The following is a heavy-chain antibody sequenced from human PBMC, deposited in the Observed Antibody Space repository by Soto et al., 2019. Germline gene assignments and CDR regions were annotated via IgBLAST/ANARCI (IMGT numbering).Heavy chain of an antibody. CDR1: GGTFSSYS. CDR2: IISILGIA. V-gene: IGHV1-69*02. Sequence: PVKVSCKASGGTFSSYSISWVRQPPGQGLKWMGRIISILGIANYAQKLQGRVTITADKCTSTAYMELSSLRSADTAVYYCARQVGNYYGAGSYQDPWGQGPLDTVSS. D-gene: IGHD3-10*01. J-gene: IGHJ5*02. CDR3: ARQVGNYYGAGSYQDP.